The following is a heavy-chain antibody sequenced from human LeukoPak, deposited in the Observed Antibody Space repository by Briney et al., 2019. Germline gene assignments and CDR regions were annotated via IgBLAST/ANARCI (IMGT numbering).Heavy chain of an antibody. V-gene: IGHV3-15*01. D-gene: IGHD3-10*01. CDR2: IKSKTDGGTT. CDR3: TTLLWFGELGGC. J-gene: IGHJ4*02. CDR1: GLTFSNPW. Sequence: GRCLRPARAASGLTFSNPWITSGSPAPRNGLEWVGRIKSKTDGGTTDHAAPVKGRFTISRDDSKNTLYLQMNNLKTEDTAVYYCTTLLWFGELGGCWGQGTLVTVSS.